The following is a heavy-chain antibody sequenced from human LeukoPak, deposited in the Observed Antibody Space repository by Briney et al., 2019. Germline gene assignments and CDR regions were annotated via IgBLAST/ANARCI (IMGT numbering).Heavy chain of an antibody. V-gene: IGHV3-23*01. CDR1: GFTFSSYG. CDR3: AKHAGGILWFGELQGDAFDT. J-gene: IGHJ3*02. D-gene: IGHD3-10*01. CDR2: ISGSGGST. Sequence: GGTLRLSCAASGFTFSSYGMSWVRQAPGKGLEWVSAISGSGGSTYYADSVKGRFTISRDNSKNTLYLQMNSLRAEDTAVYYCAKHAGGILWFGELQGDAFDTWGQGTMVTVSS.